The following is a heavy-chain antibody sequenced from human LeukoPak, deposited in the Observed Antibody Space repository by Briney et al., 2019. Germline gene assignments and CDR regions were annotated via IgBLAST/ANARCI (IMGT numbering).Heavy chain of an antibody. Sequence: GGSLRLSCAASGLTFSTNYMTWVRQAPGKGLEWVSIIHSDGSTYYADSVKGRFTISRDNYTNTQYLQMNSLRGEDTAMYYCARDLDYFDSSGSHRRRNYFDYWGQGTLVTVSS. CDR1: GLTFSTNY. CDR3: ARDLDYFDSSGSHRRRNYFDY. V-gene: IGHV3-53*01. CDR2: IHSDGST. J-gene: IGHJ4*02. D-gene: IGHD3-22*01.